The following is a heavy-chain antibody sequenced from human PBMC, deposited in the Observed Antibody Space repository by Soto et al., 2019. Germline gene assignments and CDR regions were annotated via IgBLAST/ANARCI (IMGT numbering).Heavy chain of an antibody. J-gene: IGHJ4*02. CDR2: ISYDGNKK. D-gene: IGHD6-19*01. CDR1: GFTLSSYS. V-gene: IGHV3-30-3*01. Sequence: QVQLVESGGGVVQPGRSLRLSCAASGFTLSSYSMHWVRQAPGKGLEWVGVISYDGNKKYYLDSVKGRFSISRDTSNNTVHLQMNRLRPEDTAVYYCARSVAVAGLDYWGQGSLVTVSS. CDR3: ARSVAVAGLDY.